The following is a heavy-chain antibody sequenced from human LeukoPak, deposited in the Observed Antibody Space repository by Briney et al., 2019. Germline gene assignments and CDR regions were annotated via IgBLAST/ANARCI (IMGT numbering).Heavy chain of an antibody. CDR1: GFTFSSYW. V-gene: IGHV3-74*01. D-gene: IGHD3-10*01. CDR3: TRDITLTRGGRSDY. CDR2: INNDGTTT. Sequence: GGSLRLSCAASGFTFSSYWIYWVRQAPGKGLVWVSRINNDGTTTNFAGSVKGRFTISRDNAKNTVYPQMNSLRAEDTAVYYCTRDITLTRGGRSDYWGQGTLVTVSS. J-gene: IGHJ4*02.